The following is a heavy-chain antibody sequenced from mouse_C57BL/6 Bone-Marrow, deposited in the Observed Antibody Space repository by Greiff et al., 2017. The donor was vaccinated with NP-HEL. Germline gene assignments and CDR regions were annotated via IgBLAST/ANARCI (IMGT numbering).Heavy chain of an antibody. CDR3: ASYYNYAMDY. Sequence: EVKLMESGGGLVKPGGSLKLSCAASGFTFSDYGMHWVRQAPEKGLEWVAYISSGSSTIYYADTVKGRFTISRDNAKNTLFLQMTSLRSEDTAMYYCASYYNYAMDYWGQGTSVTVSS. J-gene: IGHJ4*01. D-gene: IGHD2-12*01. V-gene: IGHV5-17*01. CDR2: ISSGSSTI. CDR1: GFTFSDYG.